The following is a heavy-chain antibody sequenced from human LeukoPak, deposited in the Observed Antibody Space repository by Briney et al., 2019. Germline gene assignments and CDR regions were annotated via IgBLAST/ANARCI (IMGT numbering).Heavy chain of an antibody. J-gene: IGHJ4*02. CDR1: GFTFSNYA. CDR3: VKDHSAGSYYNHPVY. CDR2: IGVTGGTT. V-gene: IGHV3-23*01. D-gene: IGHD3-10*01. Sequence: TGGSLRLSCAASGFTFSNYAMSWVRQAPGKGLEWVSGIGVTGGTTFYADSVKGRFTISRDNSKNTLSLQMNSLRAEDTAVDYCVKDHSAGSYYNHPVYWGQGTLVTVSS.